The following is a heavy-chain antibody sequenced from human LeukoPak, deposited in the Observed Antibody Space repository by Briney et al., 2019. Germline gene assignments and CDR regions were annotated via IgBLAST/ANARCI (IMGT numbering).Heavy chain of an antibody. Sequence: ASVKVSCKASGYTFTGYYMHWVRQAPGQGLEWMGWINPNSGGTNYAQKFQGRVTMTRDTSISTAYMELSRLRSDDTAVYYCARVQRGRSGYYGSGSYYPSLDYWGQGILVTVSS. J-gene: IGHJ4*02. CDR1: GYTFTGYY. CDR2: INPNSGGT. CDR3: ARVQRGRSGYYGSGSYYPSLDY. D-gene: IGHD3-10*01. V-gene: IGHV1-2*02.